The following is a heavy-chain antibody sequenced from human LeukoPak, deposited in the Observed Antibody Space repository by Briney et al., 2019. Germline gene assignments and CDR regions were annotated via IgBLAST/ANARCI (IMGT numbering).Heavy chain of an antibody. V-gene: IGHV3-30*18. CDR2: ISYDGSNK. CDR1: GFTFSSYG. Sequence: GGSLRLSCAASGFTFSSYGMHWVRQAPGEGLEWVAVISYDGSNKYYADSVKGRFTISRDNSKNTLYLQMNSLRAEDTAVYYCAKPLRVSSWYRSPLDYWGQGTLVTVSS. CDR3: AKPLRVSSWYRSPLDY. D-gene: IGHD6-13*01. J-gene: IGHJ4*02.